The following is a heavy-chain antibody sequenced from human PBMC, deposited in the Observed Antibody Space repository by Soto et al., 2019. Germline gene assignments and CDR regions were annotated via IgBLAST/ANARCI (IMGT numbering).Heavy chain of an antibody. V-gene: IGHV3-23*01. Sequence: GGSLRLSCTASGFNFNNNDMSWVRQAPGKGLEWVSGMSGIDGSKSYIDSVKGRFSVSRDNAKSTLYLQMTNVRVEDTAVYYCAKRANGDLFDYWGQGTLVTVSS. CDR2: MSGIDGSK. J-gene: IGHJ4*02. CDR1: GFNFNNND. CDR3: AKRANGDLFDY. D-gene: IGHD3-10*01.